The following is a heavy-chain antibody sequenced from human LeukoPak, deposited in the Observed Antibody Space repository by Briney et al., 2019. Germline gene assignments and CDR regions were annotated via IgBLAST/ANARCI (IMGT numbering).Heavy chain of an antibody. D-gene: IGHD1-26*01. J-gene: IGHJ4*02. CDR1: GFTFSSYS. Sequence: GGSLRLSCAASGFTFSSYSMNWVRQAPGKGMEWVSSISSSSSYIYYADSVKGRFTISRDNAKNSLYLQMNSLRAEDTAVYYCAAIPGTVELDYWGQGTLVTVSS. CDR3: AAIPGTVELDY. V-gene: IGHV3-21*01. CDR2: ISSSSSYI.